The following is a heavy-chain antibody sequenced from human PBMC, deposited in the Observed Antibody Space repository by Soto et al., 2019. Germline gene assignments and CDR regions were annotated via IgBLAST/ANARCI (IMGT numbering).Heavy chain of an antibody. Sequence: GFPGLSCAASVFTFSNDWMNWVRQAPGKGLEWVARIKSVPDGGTTDYAAPVKGRFFISRDDSKSTLFLQMNSLKTEDTAIYYCMTHAVIYSRGHWGQGTLVTVSS. V-gene: IGHV3-15*01. CDR2: IKSVPDGGTT. CDR1: VFTFSNDW. CDR3: MTHAVIYSRGH. D-gene: IGHD6-25*01. J-gene: IGHJ4*02.